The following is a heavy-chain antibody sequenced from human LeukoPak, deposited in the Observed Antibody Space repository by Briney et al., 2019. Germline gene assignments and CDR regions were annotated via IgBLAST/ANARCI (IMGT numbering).Heavy chain of an antibody. J-gene: IGHJ4*02. CDR3: ARYCSGGCYSGVDF. V-gene: IGHV3-23*01. CDR2: IRTTDT. CDR1: GFTFSSYA. D-gene: IGHD2-21*02. Sequence: GGSLRLSCAASGFTFSSYAMTWGRQAPGKGLECVLTIRTTDTYYAESVKGRFTISRDNSKNTLYLHLNSVRAEDTAVYFCARYCSGGCYSGVDFWGQGTLVTVSS.